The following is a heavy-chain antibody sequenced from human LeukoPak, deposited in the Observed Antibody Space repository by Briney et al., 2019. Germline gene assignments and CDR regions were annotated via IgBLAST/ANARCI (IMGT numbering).Heavy chain of an antibody. Sequence: GGSLRLSCAASGFTFSSYAMSWVRQAPGKGLEWVSAISGSGGSTYYADSVKGRFTISRANSKNTLYLQMNRLRAEDTAVYYCASVSVAEPHWGQGTLVTVSS. CDR3: ASVSVAEPH. D-gene: IGHD6-19*01. CDR1: GFTFSSYA. J-gene: IGHJ4*02. V-gene: IGHV3-23*01. CDR2: ISGSGGST.